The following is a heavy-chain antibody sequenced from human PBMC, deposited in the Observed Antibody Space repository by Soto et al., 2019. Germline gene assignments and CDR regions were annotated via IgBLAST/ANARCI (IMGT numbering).Heavy chain of an antibody. V-gene: IGHV4-61*01. J-gene: IGHJ6*02. CDR2: MYYTGVT. Sequence: PSETLSLTCSVSGGSVRSGNHFWNWIRQPPGRGLEWLGYMYYTGVTNYNPSLKSRVSMSVDTCKDQFSLNLTSLTAADTAVYYCARGGEPLGYYGLDVWGQGTTVTVSS. CDR3: ARGGEPLGYYGLDV. CDR1: GGSVRSGNHF.